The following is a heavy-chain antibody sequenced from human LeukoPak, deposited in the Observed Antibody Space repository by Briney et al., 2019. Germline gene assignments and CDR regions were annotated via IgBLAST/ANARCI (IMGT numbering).Heavy chain of an antibody. CDR3: AKDGDSGSLYSYNYFDH. D-gene: IGHD6-13*01. Sequence: EGSLRLSCAASGFTFSSYGMHWVRQAPGKRLEWVAVIWYDGGNKYHPDSVKGRFTISRDNSKNTLYLQMSSLRAEDTAVYYCAKDGDSGSLYSYNYFDHWGQGTLVTVSS. V-gene: IGHV3-33*06. CDR2: IWYDGGNK. CDR1: GFTFSSYG. J-gene: IGHJ4*02.